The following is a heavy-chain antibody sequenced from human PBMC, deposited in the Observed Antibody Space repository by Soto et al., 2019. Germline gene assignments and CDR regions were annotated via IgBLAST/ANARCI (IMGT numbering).Heavy chain of an antibody. CDR1: GFTFSGSA. CDR2: IRSKANSYAT. J-gene: IGHJ6*03. CDR3: TRPPVDSSGYYYYYYMDV. Sequence: GGSLRLSCAASGFTFSGSAMHWVRQASGKGLEWVGRIRSKANSYATAYAASVKDRFTISRDDSKNTAYLQMNSLKTEDTAVYYCTRPPVDSSGYYYYYYMDVWGKGTTVTVSS. V-gene: IGHV3-73*01. D-gene: IGHD3-22*01.